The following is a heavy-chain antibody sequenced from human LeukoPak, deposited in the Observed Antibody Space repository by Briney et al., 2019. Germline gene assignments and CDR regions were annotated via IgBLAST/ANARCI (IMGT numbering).Heavy chain of an antibody. Sequence: SETLSLTCTVSGGSISSSNYYWSWVRQPAGNRLEWIGRIYAGGNTNYNPSLKTRVTISADTSKNQLSLKLTSVTAADTAVYYCARDPPGYSSSWHAFDIWGQGTMVTVSS. CDR1: GGSISSSNYY. J-gene: IGHJ3*02. CDR2: IYAGGNT. CDR3: ARDPPGYSSSWHAFDI. D-gene: IGHD6-13*01. V-gene: IGHV4-61*02.